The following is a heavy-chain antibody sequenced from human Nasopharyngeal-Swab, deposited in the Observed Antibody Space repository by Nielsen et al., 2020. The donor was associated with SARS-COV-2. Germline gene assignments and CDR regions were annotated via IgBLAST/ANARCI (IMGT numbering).Heavy chain of an antibody. CDR1: GYTFTSYY. J-gene: IGHJ1*01. CDR3: ARNYWVAGTEYFQH. V-gene: IGHV1-69*13. CDR2: IIPIFGTA. D-gene: IGHD6-19*01. Sequence: SVKVSCKASGYTFTSYYMHWVRQAPGQGLEWMGGIIPIFGTANYAQKFQGRVTITADESTSTAYMELSSLRSEDTAVYYCARNYWVAGTEYFQHWGQGTLVTVSS.